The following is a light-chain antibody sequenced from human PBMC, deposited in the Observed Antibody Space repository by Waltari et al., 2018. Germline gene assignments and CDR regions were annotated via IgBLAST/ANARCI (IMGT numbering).Light chain of an antibody. CDR3: QQSYNFPWT. Sequence: DIQMTQSPSSLSASVGDKVTMTCRASQSISNYLNWYQQRPGKAPNLLTYGASSLQSGVPSRFSGSGSGTDFTLTISSLQPEDFATYYCQQSYNFPWTFGQGTKVEIK. CDR1: QSISNY. CDR2: GAS. V-gene: IGKV1-39*01. J-gene: IGKJ1*01.